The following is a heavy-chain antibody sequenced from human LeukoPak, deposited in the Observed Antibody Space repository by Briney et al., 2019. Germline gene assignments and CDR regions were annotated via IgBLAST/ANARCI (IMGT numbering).Heavy chain of an antibody. Sequence: PGGSLRLSCAASGLTVSSNCMSWVRQAPGRGLEWVANIKQDGSERYYVDSVKGRFTISRDNAKNSLYLQMNSLRAEDTAVYYCALAVASIPDHWGQGTLVTVSS. J-gene: IGHJ4*02. V-gene: IGHV3-7*01. CDR1: GLTVSSNC. CDR2: IKQDGSER. CDR3: ALAVASIPDH. D-gene: IGHD6-19*01.